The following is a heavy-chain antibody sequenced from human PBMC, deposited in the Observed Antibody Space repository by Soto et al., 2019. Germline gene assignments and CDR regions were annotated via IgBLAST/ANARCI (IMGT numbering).Heavy chain of an antibody. CDR2: INHSGST. CDR3: ARGGQYYDFWSGYYTGIRY. CDR1: GGSFSGYY. D-gene: IGHD3-3*01. Sequence: PSETLSLTCAVYGGSFSGYYWSWIRQPPGKGLEWIGEINHSGSTNYNPSLKSRVTISVDTSKNQFSLKLSSVTAADTAVYYCARGGQYYDFWSGYYTGIRYWGQGTLVTVSS. V-gene: IGHV4-34*01. J-gene: IGHJ4*02.